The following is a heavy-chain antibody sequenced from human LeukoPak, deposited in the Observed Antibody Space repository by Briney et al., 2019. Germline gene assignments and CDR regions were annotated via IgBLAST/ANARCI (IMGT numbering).Heavy chain of an antibody. CDR1: GGTFSSYA. J-gene: IGHJ4*02. CDR3: AKGGDIVVVPAAMRFDY. V-gene: IGHV1-69*13. Sequence: ASVKVSCKASGGTFSSYAISWVRQAPGQGLEWMGGIIPIFGTANYAQKFQGRVTITADESTSTAYMELSSLRSEDTAVYYCAKGGDIVVVPAAMRFDYWGQGTLVTVSS. D-gene: IGHD2-2*01. CDR2: IIPIFGTA.